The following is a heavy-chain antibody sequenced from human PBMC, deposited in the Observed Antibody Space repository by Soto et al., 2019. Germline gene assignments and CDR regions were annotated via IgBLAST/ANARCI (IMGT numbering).Heavy chain of an antibody. J-gene: IGHJ4*02. D-gene: IGHD2-2*02. CDR2: INTYSGNT. CDR1: GYTFTSYG. V-gene: IGHV1-18*01. Sequence: QVQLVQSGAEVKKPGASVKVSCKASGYTFTSYGISWVRQAPGQGLEWMGWINTYSGNTNYAQKLQGRLAMTTDTSTNTAYMELRSLGSDDTAVYYCARGGRLLYVDYWGQGTLVTVSS. CDR3: ARGGRLLYVDY.